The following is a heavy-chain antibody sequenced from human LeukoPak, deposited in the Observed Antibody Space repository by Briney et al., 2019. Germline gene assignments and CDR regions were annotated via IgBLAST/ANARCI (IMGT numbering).Heavy chain of an antibody. CDR3: ARESGYSYGRTPPLWY. J-gene: IGHJ4*02. V-gene: IGHV1-18*01. CDR2: ISAYNGNT. CDR1: GYTFPSYG. Sequence: ASVNVSCKASGYTFPSYGISWVRQAPGQGLEWMGWISAYNGNTNYAQKLQGRVTMTTDTSTSTAYMELRSLRSDDTAVYYCARESGYSYGRTPPLWYWGQGTLVTVSP. D-gene: IGHD5-18*01.